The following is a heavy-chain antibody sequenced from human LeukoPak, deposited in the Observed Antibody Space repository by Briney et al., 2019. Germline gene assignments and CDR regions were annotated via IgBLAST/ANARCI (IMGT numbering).Heavy chain of an antibody. J-gene: IGHJ5*02. CDR1: GGSISSGDNY. D-gene: IGHD2-15*01. CDR2: IHPSGSA. Sequence: SETLSLTCSVSGGSISSGDNYRNWIRQPPGKALEWIGDIHPSGSAYYNPSLESRVTISLDRSQNQFSLNLKSVTAADTAVYYCARMEKDIVRKLTGFDPWGQGILVTVSS. V-gene: IGHV4-30-2*01. CDR3: ARMEKDIVRKLTGFDP.